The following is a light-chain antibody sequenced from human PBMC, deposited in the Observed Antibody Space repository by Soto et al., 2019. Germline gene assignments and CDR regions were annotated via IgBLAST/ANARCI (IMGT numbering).Light chain of an antibody. V-gene: IGKV3-20*01. CDR1: QSISSY. CDR3: QQYGSSGT. J-gene: IGKJ1*01. Sequence: EIVMTQSPATLSVSPGERVTLYCRASQSISSYLAWYQQKPGQAPRLLIYGASNRATGIPDRFSGSGSGTDFTLTISRLEPEDFAVYYCQQYGSSGTFGQGTKVDIK. CDR2: GAS.